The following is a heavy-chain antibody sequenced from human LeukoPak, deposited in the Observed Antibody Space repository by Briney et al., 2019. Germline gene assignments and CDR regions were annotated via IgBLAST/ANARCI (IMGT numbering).Heavy chain of an antibody. CDR2: IYPGDSDT. CDR3: ARLMSLWFNWFDP. CDR1: GYSFPNYW. D-gene: IGHD3-10*01. Sequence: GESLHISCKGSGYSFPNYWIGWVRQMPGKGLEWMGIIYPGDSDTRYSPSFQGQVTISADKSISTAYLQWSSLKASDTAMYYCARLMSLWFNWFDPWGQGTLVTVSS. V-gene: IGHV5-51*01. J-gene: IGHJ5*02.